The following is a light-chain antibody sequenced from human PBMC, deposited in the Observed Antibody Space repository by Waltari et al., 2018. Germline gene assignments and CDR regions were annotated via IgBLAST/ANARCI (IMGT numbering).Light chain of an antibody. V-gene: IGKV4-1*01. CDR3: QQYYSTPDT. CDR2: WAS. J-gene: IGKJ3*01. CDR1: QNVLSSSNNKNY. Sequence: DIVMTQSPDSPSVSLAARATINCKSSQNVLSSSNNKNYLAWYHQKPGQPPTLLIYWASTRESGVPDRFSGGGSGTDFTLTIGSLQAEDVAVYYCQQYYSTPDTFGPGTKVDIK.